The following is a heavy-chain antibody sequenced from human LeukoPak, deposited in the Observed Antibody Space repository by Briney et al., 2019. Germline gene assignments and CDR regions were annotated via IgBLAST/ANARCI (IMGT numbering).Heavy chain of an antibody. CDR3: ARSTAAGTRFAFDI. CDR1: GGSFSGYY. J-gene: IGHJ3*02. CDR2: INHSGST. V-gene: IGHV4-34*01. D-gene: IGHD6-13*01. Sequence: SETLSLTCAVYGGSFSGYYWSWIRQPPGKGLEWIGEINHSGSTNYNPSLKSRVTISVDTSKNQSSLKLSSVTAADTAVYYCARSTAAGTRFAFDIWGQGTMVTVSS.